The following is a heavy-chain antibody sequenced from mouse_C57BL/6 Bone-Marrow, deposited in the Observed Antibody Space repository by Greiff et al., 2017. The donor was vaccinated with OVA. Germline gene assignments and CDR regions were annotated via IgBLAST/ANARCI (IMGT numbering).Heavy chain of an antibody. J-gene: IGHJ2*01. CDR2: INPNNGGT. Sequence: EVQLQQPGPELVKPGASVKIPCKASGYTFTDYNMDWVKQSPGKSLEWIGDINPNNGGTIYNQKFKGKATLTVDKSSSTAYMELRSLTSEDTAVYYGARRWLLLDYWGQGTTLTVSS. CDR3: ARRWLLLDY. CDR1: GYTFTDYN. V-gene: IGHV1-18*01. D-gene: IGHD2-3*01.